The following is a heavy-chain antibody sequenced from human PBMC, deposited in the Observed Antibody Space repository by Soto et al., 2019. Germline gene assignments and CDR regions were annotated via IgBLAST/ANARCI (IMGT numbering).Heavy chain of an antibody. CDR2: IRSKANNYAT. J-gene: IGHJ5*02. Sequence: EVQLVESGGGLVQPGGSLKLSCAASGFSFSGSPMYWVRQASGKGLEWVGRIRSKANNYATAYAASVKGRFTISRDDSKNTAYLQMNSLKTEDTAVYSCTAADVGPGWFDPWGQGTLVTVSS. V-gene: IGHV3-73*01. CDR3: TAADVGPGWFDP. D-gene: IGHD6-13*01. CDR1: GFSFSGSP.